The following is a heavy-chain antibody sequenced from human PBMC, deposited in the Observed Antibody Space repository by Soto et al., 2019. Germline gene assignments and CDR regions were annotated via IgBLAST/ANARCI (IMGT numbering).Heavy chain of an antibody. D-gene: IGHD3-3*01. V-gene: IGHV3-7*01. CDR1: GFALSSSW. J-gene: IGHJ2*01. Sequence: GSLRLSCAGSGFALSSSWMAWVRQTQGKGLEWVANIKEDGSEEYYLDSVKGRFTISRDNAKNSVFLQMNSLRADDTAVYYCARELGVLRLLQYLDLVTGDCYFDLWGRGTLVTVSS. CDR2: IKEDGSEE. CDR3: ARELGVLRLLQYLDLVTGDCYFDL.